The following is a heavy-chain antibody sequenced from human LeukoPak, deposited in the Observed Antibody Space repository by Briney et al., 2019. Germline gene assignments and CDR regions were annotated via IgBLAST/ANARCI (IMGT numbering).Heavy chain of an antibody. CDR1: GFTFSSYS. CDR3: ARDNKRAAALYYYYYMDV. D-gene: IGHD6-13*01. V-gene: IGHV3-48*01. J-gene: IGHJ6*03. Sequence: GGSLRLSRAASGFTFSSYSMNWVRQAPGKGLEWVSYISSSSSTIYYADSVKGRFTISRDNAKNSLYLQMNSLRAEDTAVYYCARDNKRAAALYYYYYMDVWGKGTTVTISS. CDR2: ISSSSSTI.